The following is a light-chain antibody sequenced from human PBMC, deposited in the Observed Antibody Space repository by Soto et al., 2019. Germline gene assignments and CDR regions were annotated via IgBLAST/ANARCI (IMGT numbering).Light chain of an antibody. CDR1: SSDIGDSRY. CDR2: EVS. CDR3: GSSTSGDTWV. J-gene: IGLJ3*02. V-gene: IGLV2-14*01. Sequence: QSALTQPASESGSPGQSITISCIGTSSDIGDSRYVSWYQHHPGKAPKVIIFEVSDRPSGVSSRFSGSKSGNTASLTISGLQAEDEADYYCGSSTSGDTWVFGGGTKLTVL.